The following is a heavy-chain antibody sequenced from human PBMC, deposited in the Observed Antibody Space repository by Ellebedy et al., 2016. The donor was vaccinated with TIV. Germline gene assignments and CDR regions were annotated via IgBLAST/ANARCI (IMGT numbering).Heavy chain of an antibody. D-gene: IGHD2-15*01. CDR1: GYSFTSYW. J-gene: IGHJ4*02. CDR3: ARLSCSGGSCYLVDY. CDR2: IYPGDSDT. Sequence: GESLKISXKGSGYSFTSYWIGWVRQMPGKGLEWMGIIYPGDSDTRYSPSFQGQVTISADKSISTAYLQWSSLKASDTAMYYCARLSCSGGSCYLVDYWGQGTLVTVSS. V-gene: IGHV5-51*01.